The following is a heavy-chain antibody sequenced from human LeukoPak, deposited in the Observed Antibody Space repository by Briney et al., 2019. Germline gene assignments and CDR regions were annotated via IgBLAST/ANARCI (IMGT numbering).Heavy chain of an antibody. CDR1: GFTFSGYD. CDR2: ISGSGGST. J-gene: IGHJ4*02. V-gene: IGHV3-23*01. CDR3: AKDLTNWNVDY. D-gene: IGHD1-1*01. Sequence: GGSLRLSCAASGFTFSGYDMSWVRQAPGKGLEWVSAISGSGGSTYYADSVKGRFTISRDNSKNTLYLQMNSQRAEDTAVYYCAKDLTNWNVDYWGQGTQVTVSS.